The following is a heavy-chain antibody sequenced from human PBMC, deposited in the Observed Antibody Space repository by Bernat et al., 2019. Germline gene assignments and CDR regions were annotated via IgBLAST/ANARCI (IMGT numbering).Heavy chain of an antibody. D-gene: IGHD3-3*01. Sequence: QLQLQESGPGLVKPSETLSLTCTVSGGSISSSSYYWGWIRQPPGKGLEWIGSIYYSGSTYYTPSLKSRVTISVDTSKNQFSLKLSSVTAADTAVYYCARYGITIFGVVSPFDYWGQGTLVTVSS. CDR1: GGSISSSSYY. V-gene: IGHV4-39*01. J-gene: IGHJ4*02. CDR2: IYYSGST. CDR3: ARYGITIFGVVSPFDY.